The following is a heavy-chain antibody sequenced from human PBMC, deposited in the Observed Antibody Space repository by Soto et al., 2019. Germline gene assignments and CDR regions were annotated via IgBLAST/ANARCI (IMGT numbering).Heavy chain of an antibody. CDR2: IYYSGST. CDR1: GGSISSGGYY. CDR3: ARAGWDSALFYFDY. V-gene: IGHV4-31*03. D-gene: IGHD1-26*01. Sequence: SETLSLTCTVSGGSISSGGYYWSWIRQHPGKGLEWIGYIYYSGSTYYNPSLKSRVTISVDTSKNQFSLKLSSVTAADTAVYYCARAGWDSALFYFDYWGKGTLVTVSS. J-gene: IGHJ4*02.